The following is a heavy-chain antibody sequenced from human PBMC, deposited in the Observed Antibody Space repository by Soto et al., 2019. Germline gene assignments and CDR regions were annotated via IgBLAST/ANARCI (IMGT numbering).Heavy chain of an antibody. Sequence: PSETLSLTCAVYGGSFSGYYWSWIRQPPGKGLEWIGEINHSGSTNYNPSLKSRVTISVDTSKNQFSLKLSSVTAADTAVYYCASSQQLVPHYFDYWGQGTLVTVSS. CDR2: INHSGST. CDR1: GGSFSGYY. D-gene: IGHD6-13*01. J-gene: IGHJ4*02. V-gene: IGHV4-34*01. CDR3: ASSQQLVPHYFDY.